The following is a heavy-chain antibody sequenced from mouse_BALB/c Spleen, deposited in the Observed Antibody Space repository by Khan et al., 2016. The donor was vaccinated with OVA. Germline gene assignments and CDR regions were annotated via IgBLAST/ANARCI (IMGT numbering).Heavy chain of an antibody. CDR2: ISSGSATI. CDR1: GFTFSNFG. V-gene: IGHV5-17*02. CDR3: ARSLITTWYFDV. D-gene: IGHD2-4*01. Sequence: EVELVESGGGLVQPGGSRKLSCAASGFTFSNFGMHWVRQAPEKGLEWVAYISSGSATIYYADTVKGRFTISRDNPKNTLFLQMTSLRSEDTATYYCARSLITTWYFDVWGAGTTVTVSS. J-gene: IGHJ1*01.